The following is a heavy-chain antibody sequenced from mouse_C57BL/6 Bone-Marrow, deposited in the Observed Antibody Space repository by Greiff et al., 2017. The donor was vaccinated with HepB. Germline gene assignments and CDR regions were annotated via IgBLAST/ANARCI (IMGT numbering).Heavy chain of an antibody. J-gene: IGHJ3*01. Sequence: EVKVIESGGGLVQPGGSMKLSCAASGFTFSDAWMDWVRQSPEKGLEWVAEIRNKANNHATYYAGSVKGRFTISGDDSKSSVYLQMDSLGAEDTGIYYGAFRQLGASFADWGKGGLVTGSA. CDR2: IRNKANNHAT. D-gene: IGHD3-2*01. CDR1: GFTFSDAW. V-gene: IGHV6-6*01. CDR3: AFRQLGASFAD.